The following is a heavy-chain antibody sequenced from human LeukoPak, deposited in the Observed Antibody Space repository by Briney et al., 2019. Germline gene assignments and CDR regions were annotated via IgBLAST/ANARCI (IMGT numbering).Heavy chain of an antibody. CDR3: ARDHSVDFWSGYYPGGWFDP. J-gene: IGHJ5*02. Sequence: GASVNVSCKASGYSFTSYYIHWVRQAPGQGLEWMGIINPGTGSTTYAQKFQGRVTMTRDTSTSTVYMELNSLTSEDTAVYYCARDHSVDFWSGYYPGGWFDPWGQGTLVTVSS. CDR2: INPGTGST. CDR1: GYSFTSYY. D-gene: IGHD3-3*01. V-gene: IGHV1-46*01.